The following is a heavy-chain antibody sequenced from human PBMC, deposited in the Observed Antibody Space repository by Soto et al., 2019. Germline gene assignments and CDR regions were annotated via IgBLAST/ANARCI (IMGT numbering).Heavy chain of an antibody. CDR1: GVSISNSSYY. CDR3: ARHGSN. CDR2: IYYSGIT. Sequence: TLSLTCTVSGVSISNSSYYWGWIRRPPGKGLEWIGTIYYSGITYYNPSLKSRVTISVDTSKNQFSLKLTAVTAADTAVYYCARHGSNWGQGTLVTVSS. J-gene: IGHJ4*02. V-gene: IGHV4-39*01.